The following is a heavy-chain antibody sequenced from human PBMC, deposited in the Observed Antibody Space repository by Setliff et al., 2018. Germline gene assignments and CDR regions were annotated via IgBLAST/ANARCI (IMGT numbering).Heavy chain of an antibody. V-gene: IGHV3-48*01. Sequence: GGSLRLSCAASGFMFSIYSMNWVRQAPGKGLEWLSYITGSSGTIYYADSVKGRFTISRDNSKNTLYLQMNSLRAEDTAVYYCAKNGFGVVALGVNNWFDPWGQGTLVTVSS. J-gene: IGHJ5*02. D-gene: IGHD3-10*01. CDR2: ITGSSGTI. CDR1: GFMFSIYS. CDR3: AKNGFGVVALGVNNWFDP.